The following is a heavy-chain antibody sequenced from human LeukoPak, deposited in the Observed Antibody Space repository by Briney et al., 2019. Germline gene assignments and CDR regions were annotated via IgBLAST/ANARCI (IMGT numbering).Heavy chain of an antibody. V-gene: IGHV4-39*01. CDR1: GGSISSSSYY. J-gene: IGHJ3*02. CDR3: ARPTNHYDFWSGYAVYAFDI. D-gene: IGHD3-3*01. CDR2: IYYSGGT. Sequence: SETLSLTCTVSGGSISSSSYYWGWIRQPPGKGLEWIGSIYYSGGTYYNPSLKSRVTISVDTSKNQFSLKLSSVTAADTAVYYCARPTNHYDFWSGYAVYAFDIWGQGTMVTVSS.